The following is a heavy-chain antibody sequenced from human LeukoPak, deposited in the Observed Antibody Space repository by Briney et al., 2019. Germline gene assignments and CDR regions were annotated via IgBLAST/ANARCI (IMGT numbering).Heavy chain of an antibody. CDR2: IYYSGST. D-gene: IGHD6-13*01. CDR3: ARCIAAASFDP. J-gene: IGHJ5*02. V-gene: IGHV4-59*08. Sequence: PSETLSLTCTVSGGSISSYYWSWIRQPPGKGLEWIGYIYYSGSTNYNPSLKSRVTISVDTSKNQFSLKLSSVTAADTAVYYCARCIAAASFDPWGQRTLVTVSS. CDR1: GGSISSYY.